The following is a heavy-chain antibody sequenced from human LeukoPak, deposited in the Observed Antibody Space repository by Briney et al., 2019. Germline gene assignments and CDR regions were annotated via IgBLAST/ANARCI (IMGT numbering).Heavy chain of an antibody. D-gene: IGHD3-22*01. V-gene: IGHV3-30*04. CDR3: ARNYYDSSGYCDY. J-gene: IGHJ4*02. CDR2: ISYDGSNE. CDR1: GFTFSSYV. Sequence: PGGSLRLSCAASGFTFSSYVMHWVRQAPGKGLEWVAIISYDGSNEYYADSVKGRFTIPRDNSKNTLYLQMNSLRAEDTAVYYCARNYYDSSGYCDYWGQGTLVTVSS.